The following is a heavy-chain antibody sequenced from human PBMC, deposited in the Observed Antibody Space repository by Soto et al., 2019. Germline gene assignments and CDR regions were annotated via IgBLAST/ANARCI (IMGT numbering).Heavy chain of an antibody. J-gene: IGHJ4*02. V-gene: IGHV4-34*01. CDR1: GGSFSGYY. CDR2: INHSGST. CDR3: ARLSLSSGCIDY. Sequence: SETLSLTCAVYGGSFSGYYWSWIRQPPGKGLEWIGEINHSGSTNYNPSLKSRVTISVDTSKNQFSLKLSSVTAADAAVYYCARLSLSSGCIDYWGQGTLVTGSS. D-gene: IGHD6-19*01.